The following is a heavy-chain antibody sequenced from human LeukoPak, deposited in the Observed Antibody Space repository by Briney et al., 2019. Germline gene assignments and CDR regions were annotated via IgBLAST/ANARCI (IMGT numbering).Heavy chain of an antibody. CDR3: ANLFGRTMMFPTDGFAP. V-gene: IGHV3-30*18. CDR1: GFTFSSYG. J-gene: IGHJ5*02. CDR2: ISYDGSNK. Sequence: PGGSLRLSCAASGFTFSSYGMHWVRQAPGKGLEWVAVISYDGSNKYYADSVKGRFTISRDNSKNTLYLQMNSLRAEDTAVYYCANLFGRTMMFPTDGFAPGAQGPRVTVSS. D-gene: IGHD3-22*01.